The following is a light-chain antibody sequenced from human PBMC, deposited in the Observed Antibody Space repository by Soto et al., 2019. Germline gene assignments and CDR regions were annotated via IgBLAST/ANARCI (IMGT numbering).Light chain of an antibody. Sequence: DIQMTQSPSSLPASVGDRVTITCRASQSISTFLNWYQHKPGKAPKLLIYAASSLQSGVPSRFSGRGSGTDFTLTISSLQPEDFATYYGQQTFSIPYTFGQGTKLEIK. CDR2: AAS. CDR1: QSISTF. J-gene: IGKJ2*01. V-gene: IGKV1-39*01. CDR3: QQTFSIPYT.